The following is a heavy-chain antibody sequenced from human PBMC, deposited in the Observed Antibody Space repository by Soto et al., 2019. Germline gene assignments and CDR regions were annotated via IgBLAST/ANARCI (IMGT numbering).Heavy chain of an antibody. J-gene: IGHJ5*02. Sequence: EVQLLESGGDVVRPGGSLRLSCAASGFTFSSYAMGWVRQAPGKGLEWVAGVSRAGTYTFYADSVRCRFSISRDNSRDTVDLYMNALRGDDKAVYFCVKYTVTEDLGESWGQGTLVSVSS. CDR3: VKYTVTEDLGES. D-gene: IGHD3-16*01. CDR1: GFTFSSYA. CDR2: VSRAGTYT. V-gene: IGHV3-23*01.